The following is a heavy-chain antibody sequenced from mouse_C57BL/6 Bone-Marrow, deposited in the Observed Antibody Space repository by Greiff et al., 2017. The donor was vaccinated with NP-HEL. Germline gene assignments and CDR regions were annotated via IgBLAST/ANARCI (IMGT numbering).Heavy chain of an antibody. CDR2: ISSGGDYI. CDR1: GFTFSSYA. D-gene: IGHD1-1*01. J-gene: IGHJ1*03. V-gene: IGHV5-9-1*02. Sequence: EVMLVESGEGLVKPGGSLKLSCAASGFTFSSYAMSWVRQTPEKRLEWVAYISSGGDYIYYADTVKGRFTISRDNARNTLYLQMSSLKSEDTAMYYCTREAITTVAYWYFDVWGTGTTVTVSS. CDR3: TREAITTVAYWYFDV.